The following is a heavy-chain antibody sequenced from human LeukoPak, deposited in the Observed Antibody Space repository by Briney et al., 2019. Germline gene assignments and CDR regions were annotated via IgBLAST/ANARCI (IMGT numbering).Heavy chain of an antibody. CDR3: ARGPGYSSSDGAFDI. D-gene: IGHD6-13*01. J-gene: IGHJ3*02. V-gene: IGHV4-39*07. CDR2: INHSGST. Sequence: PSETLSLTCTVSGGSISGSSYYWGWIRQPPGKGLEWIGEINHSGSTNYNPSLKSRVTISVDTSKNQFSLKLSSVAAADTAVYYCARGPGYSSSDGAFDIWGQGTMVTVSS. CDR1: GGSISGSSYY.